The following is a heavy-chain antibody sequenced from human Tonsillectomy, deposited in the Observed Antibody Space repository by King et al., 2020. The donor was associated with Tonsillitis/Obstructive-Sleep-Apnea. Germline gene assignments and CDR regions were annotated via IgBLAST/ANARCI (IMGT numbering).Heavy chain of an antibody. Sequence: VQLQQWGAGLLKPSETLSLTCAVYGGSFSGYYWSWIRQPPGKGLEWIGGFNHSGFTNYNPSLKSRDTISVDTSKNQFSLKLSSVTAADTAVYYCARGYWYSSGYPSNFDYWGQGTLVTVSS. CDR1: GGSFSGYY. V-gene: IGHV4-34*01. CDR3: ARGYWYSSGYPSNFDY. D-gene: IGHD3-22*01. J-gene: IGHJ4*02. CDR2: FNHSGFT.